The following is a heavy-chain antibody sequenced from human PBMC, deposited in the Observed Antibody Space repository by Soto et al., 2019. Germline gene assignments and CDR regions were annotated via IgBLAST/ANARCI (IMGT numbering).Heavy chain of an antibody. J-gene: IGHJ4*02. V-gene: IGHV4-39*01. D-gene: IGHD1-1*01. CDR2: IYYSGST. CDR1: GGSISSSSYY. CDR3: ARLQVGRNIDY. Sequence: SETLSLTCTVSGGSISSSSYYWGWIRQPPGKGLEWIGSIYYSGSTYYNPSLKSRVTISVDTSKNQFSQKLSSVTAADTAVYYCARLQVGRNIDYWGQGTLVTVSS.